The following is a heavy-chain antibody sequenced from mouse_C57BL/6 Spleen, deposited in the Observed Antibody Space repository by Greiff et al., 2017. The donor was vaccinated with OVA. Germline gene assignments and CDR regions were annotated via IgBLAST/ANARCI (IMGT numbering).Heavy chain of an antibody. Sequence: QVQLQQPGAELVMPGASVKMSCKASGYTFTSYWMHWVKQRPGQGLEWIGEIDPSDSYTNYNQKFKGKSTLTVDKSSSTAYMHLSSLTSEDSAVYYCARDSSGYAGWFAYWGQGTLVTVSA. CDR3: ARDSSGYAGWFAY. J-gene: IGHJ3*01. V-gene: IGHV1-69*01. D-gene: IGHD3-2*02. CDR2: IDPSDSYT. CDR1: GYTFTSYW.